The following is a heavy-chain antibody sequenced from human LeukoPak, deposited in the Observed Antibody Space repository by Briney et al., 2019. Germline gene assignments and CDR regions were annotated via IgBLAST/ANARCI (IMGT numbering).Heavy chain of an antibody. CDR1: GFTFGGYA. Sequence: GGSLRLSCTAFGFTFGGYAMSWVRQAPGKGLEWVSSISAGSEDSYYADSVKGRFTISRDNSKSTLYLQMNSLSADDTAVYYCARTIAQYSNTWLYYYYGLDVWGQGTTVTVSS. CDR3: ARTIAQYSNTWLYYYYGLDV. D-gene: IGHD1-7*01. V-gene: IGHV3-23*01. CDR2: ISAGSEDS. J-gene: IGHJ6*02.